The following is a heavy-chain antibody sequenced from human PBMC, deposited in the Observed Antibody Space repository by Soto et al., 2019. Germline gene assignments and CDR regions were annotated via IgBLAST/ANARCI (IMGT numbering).Heavy chain of an antibody. Sequence: QVQLVQSGAEVRKPGSSVTVSCKASGGTFSNYAISWVRQAPGQGLGWMGGIIPIVGTGSYAQKFQGRVTITADAPTTTAYMELSSLRFEDTAVYYCARVVILVPTASTHYYYHMDVWGPGTTVTVSS. CDR1: GGTFSNYA. CDR3: ARVVILVPTASTHYYYHMDV. V-gene: IGHV1-69*01. D-gene: IGHD2-2*01. CDR2: IIPIVGTG. J-gene: IGHJ6*02.